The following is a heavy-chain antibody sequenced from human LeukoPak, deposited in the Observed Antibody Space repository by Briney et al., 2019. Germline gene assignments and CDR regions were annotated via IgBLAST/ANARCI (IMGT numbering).Heavy chain of an antibody. D-gene: IGHD6-19*01. CDR1: GFTVSSNY. CDR3: ARESGNGYSSGWYPYYYYGMDV. CDR2: IYSGGST. Sequence: GGSLRLSCAASGFTVSSNYMSWVRQAPGKGLEWVSVIYSGGSTYYADSVKGRFTFSRDNSKNTLYLQMNSLRAEDTAVYYCARESGNGYSSGWYPYYYYGMDVWGQGTTVTVSS. J-gene: IGHJ6*02. V-gene: IGHV3-53*01.